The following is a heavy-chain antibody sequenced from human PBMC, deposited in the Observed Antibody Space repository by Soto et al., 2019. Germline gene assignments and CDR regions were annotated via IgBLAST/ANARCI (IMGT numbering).Heavy chain of an antibody. J-gene: IGHJ4*02. Sequence: QVQLQESGPGLVKPSETLSLTCTVSGGSISSYYWSWIRQPPGKGLEWIGYIYYSGSTNYNPSLKSRVTISVDTSKNQFSLKLSSVTAADTAVYYCARAYSGSPSGVYFDYWGQGTLVTVSS. CDR1: GGSISSYY. CDR2: IYYSGST. D-gene: IGHD1-26*01. CDR3: ARAYSGSPSGVYFDY. V-gene: IGHV4-59*01.